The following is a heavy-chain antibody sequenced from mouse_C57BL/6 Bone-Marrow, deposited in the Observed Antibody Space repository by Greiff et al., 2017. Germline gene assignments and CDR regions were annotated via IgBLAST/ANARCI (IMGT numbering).Heavy chain of an antibody. Sequence: VQLQESGAELARPGASVKLSCKASGYTFTSYGISWVKQRPGQGLEWIGVIHPRSGNTYYNEKFKGKATLTADKSSSTAYMELRSLTSEDSAVYFCAREDDGSPFAYWGQGTLVTVSA. CDR3: AREDDGSPFAY. CDR2: IHPRSGNT. D-gene: IGHD1-1*01. J-gene: IGHJ3*01. CDR1: GYTFTSYG. V-gene: IGHV1-81*01.